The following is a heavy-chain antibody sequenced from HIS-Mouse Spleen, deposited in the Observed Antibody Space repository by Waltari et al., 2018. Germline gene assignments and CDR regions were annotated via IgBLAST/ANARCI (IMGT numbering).Heavy chain of an antibody. Sequence: QVQLQQWGAGLLKPSETLSLTCAVYGGSFSGYYWSWIRQPPGKGLEWIGEIHHSGSTNYNPPLKSRVTISVDTSKNQFSLKLSSVTAADTAVYYCARGLGDGYNFWFDPWGQGTLVTVSS. CDR3: ARGLGDGYNFWFDP. CDR1: GGSFSGYY. J-gene: IGHJ5*02. V-gene: IGHV4-34*01. CDR2: IHHSGST. D-gene: IGHD5-12*01.